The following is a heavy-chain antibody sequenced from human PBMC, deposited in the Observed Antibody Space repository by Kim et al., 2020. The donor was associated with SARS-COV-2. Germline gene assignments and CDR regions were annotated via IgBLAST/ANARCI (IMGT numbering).Heavy chain of an antibody. Sequence: RTNCNPSLKSRVTISVDTSKNQFSLKMSSVTAADTAVYYCARNHWNYFDYWGQGTLVTVSS. J-gene: IGHJ4*02. CDR3: ARNHWNYFDY. CDR2: RT. D-gene: IGHD1-1*01. V-gene: IGHV4-34*01.